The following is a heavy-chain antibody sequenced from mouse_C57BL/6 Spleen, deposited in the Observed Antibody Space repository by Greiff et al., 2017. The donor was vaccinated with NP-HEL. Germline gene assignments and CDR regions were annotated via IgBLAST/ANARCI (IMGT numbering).Heavy chain of an antibody. J-gene: IGHJ2*01. V-gene: IGHV14-2*01. D-gene: IGHD1-1*01. CDR3: ALITTVVWDY. CDR2: IDPEDGGT. CDR1: GFNITDYY. Sequence: VQLQQSGAELVKPGASVKLSCTASGFNITDYYMHWVKQRPEQGLEWIGRIDPEDGGTKYAPKFQGKATLTADTSSNTAYLQLSLLSSEDTAVYCCALITTVVWDYWGQGTTLTVSS.